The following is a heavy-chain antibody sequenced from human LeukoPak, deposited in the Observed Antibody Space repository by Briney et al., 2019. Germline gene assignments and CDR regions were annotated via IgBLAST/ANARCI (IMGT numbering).Heavy chain of an antibody. D-gene: IGHD5-12*01. CDR1: GYTFTSYG. Sequence: ASVKVSCKASGYTFTSYGISWVRQAPGQGLEWMGWISAYNGNTNYAQKLQGRVTMTTDTSTSTAYMELRSLRSDDTAVYYCARGRGYSGYDSGGWAPIIYMDVWGKGTTVTVSS. CDR3: ARGRGYSGYDSGGWAPIIYMDV. J-gene: IGHJ6*03. CDR2: ISAYNGNT. V-gene: IGHV1-18*01.